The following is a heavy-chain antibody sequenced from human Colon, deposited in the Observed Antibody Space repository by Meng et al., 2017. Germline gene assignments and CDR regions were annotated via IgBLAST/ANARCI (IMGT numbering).Heavy chain of an antibody. CDR1: GDSISTSFYY. D-gene: IGHD6-6*01. Sequence: QPQLQESGPGLVKPSEALSLTCSVSGDSISTSFYYWFWIRQPPGKGLEWIGSAYSRGIPFHNPSLKSRVAISIDKSKNQFSLKLTSVTAADTAVYYCAATRHKPYNWFDPWGQGALVTVSS. CDR2: AYSRGIP. CDR3: AATRHKPYNWFDP. J-gene: IGHJ5*02. V-gene: IGHV4-39*01.